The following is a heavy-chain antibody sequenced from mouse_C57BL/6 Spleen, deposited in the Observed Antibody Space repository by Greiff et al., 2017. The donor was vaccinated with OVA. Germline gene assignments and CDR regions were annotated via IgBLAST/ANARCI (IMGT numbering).Heavy chain of an antibody. CDR3: ARGDSSCYCDY. D-gene: IGHD3-2*02. CDR2: IYPGSGNT. J-gene: IGHJ2*01. CDR1: GYTFTDYY. V-gene: IGHV1-76*01. Sequence: QVQLKESGAELVRPGASVKLSCKASGYTFTDYYINWVKQRPGQGLEWIARIYPGSGNTYYNEKFKGKATLTAEKSSSTAYMQLSSLTSEDSAVYFCARGDSSCYCDYWGQGTTLTVSS.